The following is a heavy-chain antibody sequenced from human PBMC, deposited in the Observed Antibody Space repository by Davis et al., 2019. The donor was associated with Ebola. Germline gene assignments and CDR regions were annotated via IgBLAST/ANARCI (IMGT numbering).Heavy chain of an antibody. V-gene: IGHV4-59*02. J-gene: IGHJ4*02. CDR1: GFTVSSNH. D-gene: IGHD3-3*01. CDR2: IYYSGST. Sequence: ESLKISCTASGFTVSSNHMSWIRQPPGKGLEWIGYIYYSGSTNYNPSLKSRVTILLDTSKNQFSLKLSSVTAADTAVYYCAKYYDFWSGYYLDWGQGTLVTVSS. CDR3: AKYYDFWSGYYLD.